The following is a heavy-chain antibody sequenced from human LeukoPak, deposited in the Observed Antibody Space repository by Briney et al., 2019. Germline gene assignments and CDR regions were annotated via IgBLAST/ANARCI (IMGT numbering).Heavy chain of an antibody. CDR3: ARAGIVGATTRQEFDY. J-gene: IGHJ4*02. CDR2: IYTSGST. V-gene: IGHV4-4*07. CDR1: GGSISSYY. Sequence: SETLSLTCTVSGGSISSYYWSWIRQPAGKGLEWIGRIYTSGSTNYNPSLKSRVTMSVDTSKNQFSLKLSSVTAADTAVYYCARAGIVGATTRQEFDYWGQGTLVTVSS. D-gene: IGHD1-26*01.